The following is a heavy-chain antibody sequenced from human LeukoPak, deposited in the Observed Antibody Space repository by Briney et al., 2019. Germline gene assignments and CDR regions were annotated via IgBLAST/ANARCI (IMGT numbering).Heavy chain of an antibody. V-gene: IGHV1-2*02. D-gene: IGHD6-25*01. CDR1: GYTFTGYY. J-gene: IGHJ4*02. CDR3: AREPAEVSSGNPDY. Sequence: ASVKVSCKASGYTFTGYYMHWVRQAPGQGLEWMGWINPNSGGTNYAQKFQGRVTMTRDTSISTAYMELSRLRSDDTAVYYRAREPAEVSSGNPDYWGQGTLVTVSP. CDR2: INPNSGGT.